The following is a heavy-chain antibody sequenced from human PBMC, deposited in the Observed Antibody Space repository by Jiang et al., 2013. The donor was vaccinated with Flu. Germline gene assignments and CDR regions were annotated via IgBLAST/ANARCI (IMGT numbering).Heavy chain of an antibody. CDR2: MNPSSGNT. V-gene: IGHV1-8*01. J-gene: IGHJ2*01. Sequence: GAEVKKPGASVKVSCTASGYTFTDYDLNWVRQATGQGLEWMGWMNPSSGNTGYAQKFQGRVTLTRDTSINTAYMELSSLTSEDTAVYYCARGRTYCSGGSCYGMDNLYVWGRGTLVNVSS. CDR3: ARGRTYCSGGSCYGMDNLYV. CDR1: GYTFTDYD. D-gene: IGHD2-15*01.